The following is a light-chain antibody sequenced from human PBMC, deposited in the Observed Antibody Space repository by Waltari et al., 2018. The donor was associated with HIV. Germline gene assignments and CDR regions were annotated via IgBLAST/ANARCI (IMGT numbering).Light chain of an antibody. V-gene: IGLV1-51*01. CDR3: GAWDTRLTVEV. CDR1: SSNIGGSH. CDR2: DNI. Sequence: QSVVTQPPSVSAAPGKKVTISCSGSSSNIGGSHVSWYQHLPGTAPKLLIYDNIKLPSGIPDRFSGSKSGTSATLGITGLQTGDEADYYCGAWDTRLTVEVFGGGTRLTVL. J-gene: IGLJ2*01.